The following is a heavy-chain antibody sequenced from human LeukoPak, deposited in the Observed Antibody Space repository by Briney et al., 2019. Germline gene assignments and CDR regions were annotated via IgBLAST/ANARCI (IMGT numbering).Heavy chain of an antibody. D-gene: IGHD3-3*01. J-gene: IGHJ4*02. V-gene: IGHV1-2*02. CDR1: GYTFTGYY. Sequence: SVKVSCKASGYTFTGYYMHWVRLAPGQGLEWLGWINPNSGGTNYAQQFQGRVNMNRDTSNSTAYMELSRLRSDDTAVYYCARELIDCSSTSCFYYDFWSGYLSNDYYFDYWGQGTLVTVSS. CDR2: INPNSGGT. CDR3: ARELIDCSSTSCFYYDFWSGYLSNDYYFDY.